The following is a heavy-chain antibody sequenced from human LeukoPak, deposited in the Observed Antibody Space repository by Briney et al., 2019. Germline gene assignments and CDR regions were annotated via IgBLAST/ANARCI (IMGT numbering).Heavy chain of an antibody. CDR3: ARDEYNWFDP. J-gene: IGHJ5*02. V-gene: IGHV4-59*01. CDR1: GGSISSYY. CDR2: IHYSGST. Sequence: SETLSLTCTVSGGSISSYYWSWIRQPPGKGLEWIGYIHYSGSTNYNPSLKSRVTISVDTSKNQFSLKLSSVTAADTAVYYCARDEYNWFDPWGQGTLVTVSS.